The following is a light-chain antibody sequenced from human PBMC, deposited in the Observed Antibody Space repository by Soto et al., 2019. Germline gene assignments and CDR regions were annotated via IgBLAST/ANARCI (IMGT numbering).Light chain of an antibody. CDR2: GAS. Sequence: EIVMTQSPATLSVSPGERATLSCRASQSVSSNLAWYQQKPGQAPRLLIYGASTRATGIPARFSGSGSGTEFTLTISGLQSEDFAVYYCQQYNNWPQVFTFGPGTKVDIK. CDR1: QSVSSN. CDR3: QQYNNWPQVFT. J-gene: IGKJ3*01. V-gene: IGKV3-15*01.